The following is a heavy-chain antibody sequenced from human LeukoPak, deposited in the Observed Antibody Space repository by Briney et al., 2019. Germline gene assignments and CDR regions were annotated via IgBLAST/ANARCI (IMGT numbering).Heavy chain of an antibody. CDR3: TTLYDFWSGPFHMDV. CDR2: IRSKANNYAT. J-gene: IGHJ6*03. CDR1: GFIFSGSA. D-gene: IGHD3-3*01. Sequence: GGSLKLSCAASGFIFSGSAMHWVRQASGKGLEWVGRIRSKANNYATAYAASVKGRFTISRDDSKNTAYLQMNSLKTEDTAMYYCTTLYDFWSGPFHMDVWGKGTTVTVSS. V-gene: IGHV3-73*01.